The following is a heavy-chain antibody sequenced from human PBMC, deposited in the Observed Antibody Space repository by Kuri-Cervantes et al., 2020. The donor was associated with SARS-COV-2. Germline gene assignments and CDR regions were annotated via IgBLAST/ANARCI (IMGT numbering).Heavy chain of an antibody. J-gene: IGHJ3*02. D-gene: IGHD3-22*01. CDR3: ARSXTFRRLVVXXQGGAFDI. Sequence: ASVKVSCKASGYXXXDYYMXWVRQAPGQGLEWMGWINPNSGGTNYAQKFQGWVTMTRDTSISTVYMELSRLRSDDTAVYYCARSXTFRRLVVXXQGGAFDIWGQGTMVTVSS. CDR1: GYXXXDYY. CDR2: INPNSGGT. V-gene: IGHV1-2*04.